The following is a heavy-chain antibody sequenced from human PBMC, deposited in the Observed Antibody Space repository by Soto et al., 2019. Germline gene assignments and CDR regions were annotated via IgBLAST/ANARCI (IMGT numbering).Heavy chain of an antibody. CDR2: IFHSGNT. Sequence: PSETLSLTCAVSGGSISRNNWWSWVRQPPGKGLEWIGEIFHSGNTNYNPSLKSRVTLTVDKSKNQFSLKLRSVTAADTAVYYCARDLWGYCGADCYPLDVWGQGTTVT. J-gene: IGHJ6*02. CDR1: GGSISRNNW. CDR3: ARDLWGYCGADCYPLDV. D-gene: IGHD2-21*02. V-gene: IGHV4-4*02.